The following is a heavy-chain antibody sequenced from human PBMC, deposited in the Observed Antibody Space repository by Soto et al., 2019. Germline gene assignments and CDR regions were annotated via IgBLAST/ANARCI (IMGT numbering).Heavy chain of an antibody. CDR3: ARAGYYYYYGMDV. V-gene: IGHV4-30-2*01. J-gene: IGHJ6*02. CDR2: IYHSGST. CDR1: GGSISSGGYS. Sequence: SETLSLTCAVSGGSISSGGYSWSWIRQPPGKGLEWIGYIYHSGSTYYNPSLKSRVTISVDTSKNQFSLKLSSVTAADTAVYYCARAGYYYYYGMDVWGQGTTVTVSS.